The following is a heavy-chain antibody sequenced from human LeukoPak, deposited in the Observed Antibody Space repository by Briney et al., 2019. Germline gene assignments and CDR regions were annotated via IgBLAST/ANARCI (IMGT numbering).Heavy chain of an antibody. CDR2: IYYSGST. J-gene: IGHJ4*02. CDR1: GGSISSYY. CDR3: ARLLCSGGYSYGCGVFDY. Sequence: SETLSLTCTVSGGSISSYYWSWIRQPPGKGLEWIGYIYYSGSTNYNPSLKSRVTISVDTSKNQFSLKLSSVTAADTAVYYCARLLCSGGYSYGCGVFDYWGQGTLVTVSS. D-gene: IGHD5-18*01. V-gene: IGHV4-59*01.